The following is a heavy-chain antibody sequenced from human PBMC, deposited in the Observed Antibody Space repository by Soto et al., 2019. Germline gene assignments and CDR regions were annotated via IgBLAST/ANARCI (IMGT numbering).Heavy chain of an antibody. CDR2: IGVSGDTT. Sequence: EVQLLESGGGLVQPGGSLRLSCAASGFTFSSYAMSWVRQAPGKGLEWVSAIGVSGDTTYYADSVKGRFTISRDNSKNTLYLQMGSLRAGETAVYYCANVRRCGELRSLYWGQGTLVTVSS. V-gene: IGHV3-23*01. CDR1: GFTFSSYA. CDR3: ANVRRCGELRSLY. D-gene: IGHD3-10*01. J-gene: IGHJ4*02.